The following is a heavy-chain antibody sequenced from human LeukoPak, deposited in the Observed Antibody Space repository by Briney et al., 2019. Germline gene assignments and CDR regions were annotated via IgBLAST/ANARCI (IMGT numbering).Heavy chain of an antibody. D-gene: IGHD3-10*01. J-gene: IGHJ6*02. CDR2: IYGDGST. Sequence: PGGSLRLSCAASGFPVSSNCMTWVRQAPGKGLEWVSLIYGDGSTYYADSVKGRFTISRDNSKNTLYLQMNSLRADDTAVYYCARERIYYGSGRDLTGARLYYYYGMDVWGRGTTVTVSS. CDR3: ARERIYYGSGRDLTGARLYYYYGMDV. V-gene: IGHV3-53*01. CDR1: GFPVSSNC.